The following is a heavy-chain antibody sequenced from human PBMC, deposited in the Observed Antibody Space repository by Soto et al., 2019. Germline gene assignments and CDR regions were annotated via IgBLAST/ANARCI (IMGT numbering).Heavy chain of an antibody. CDR1: GFSSSSYV. D-gene: IGHD3-9*01. CDR3: AKGWLTF. V-gene: IGHV3-23*01. CDR2: IGGGGGRT. Sequence: APLLDSGGGLVQPGGSLRLSCAASGFSSSSYVMGWVRQTPGKGLGWVSGIGGGGGRTYYADTVKGRFTISRENSKNTLYLQMNSLRAGDTDVYYCAKGWLTFWGQGTLVTVSS. J-gene: IGHJ4*02.